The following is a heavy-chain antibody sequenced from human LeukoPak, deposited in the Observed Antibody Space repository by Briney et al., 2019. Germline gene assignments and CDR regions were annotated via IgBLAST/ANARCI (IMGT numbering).Heavy chain of an antibody. CDR2: IWYDGSNK. D-gene: IGHD2-2*01. V-gene: IGHV3-33*08. CDR1: GFTFSSYG. Sequence: GRSLRLSCAASGFTFSSYGMHWVRQAPGKGLEWVAVIWYDGSNKYYADSVKGRFTISRDNSKNTLYLQKNSLRAEDTAVYYCARDLGYCSSTSCYHYGMDVWGQGTTVTVSS. J-gene: IGHJ6*02. CDR3: ARDLGYCSSTSCYHYGMDV.